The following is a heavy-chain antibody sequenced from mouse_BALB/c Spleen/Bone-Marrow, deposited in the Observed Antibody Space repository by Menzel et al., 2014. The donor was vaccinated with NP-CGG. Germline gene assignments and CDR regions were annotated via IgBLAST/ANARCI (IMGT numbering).Heavy chain of an antibody. J-gene: IGHJ2*01. D-gene: IGHD1-1*01. V-gene: IGHV5-6-5*01. Sequence: EVMLVESGGGLVKPGGSLKLSCAASGFTFSSYAMSWVRQTPEKRLEWVASITRGGNTYYPDSVKGRFTTSRDNARDILYLQMSSLRSEDTAMYYCARGEIYYYGSTHYFDYWGQGTTLTVSS. CDR3: ARGEIYYYGSTHYFDY. CDR2: ITRGGNT. CDR1: GFTFSSYA.